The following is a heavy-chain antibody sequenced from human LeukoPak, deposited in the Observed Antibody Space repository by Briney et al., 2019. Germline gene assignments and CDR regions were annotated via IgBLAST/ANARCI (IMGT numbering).Heavy chain of an antibody. J-gene: IGHJ3*02. V-gene: IGHV3-30*02. CDR3: ARGFSDAFDI. D-gene: IGHD3-10*01. CDR2: IRYDGTSK. Sequence: PGGSLRLSCAASGFTFSSYSMNWVRQAPGKGLEWMAFIRYDGTSKYYADSVKGRFTISRDNSKNTLYLQMNSLRAEDTAVYYCARGFSDAFDIWGQGTMVTVSS. CDR1: GFTFSSYS.